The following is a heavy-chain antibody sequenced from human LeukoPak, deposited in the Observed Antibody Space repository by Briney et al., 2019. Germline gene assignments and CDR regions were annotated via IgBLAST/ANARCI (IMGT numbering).Heavy chain of an antibody. J-gene: IGHJ4*02. CDR2: IYYSGST. D-gene: IGHD4-17*01. V-gene: IGHV4-34*01. CDR1: GGSFSGYY. CDR3: ARSAFYGDYYFDY. Sequence: SETLSLTCAVYGGSFSGYYWSWIRQPPGKGLEWIGSIYYSGSTYYNPSLKSRVTISVDTSKNQFSLKLSSVTAADTAVYYCARSAFYGDYYFDYWGQGTLVTVSS.